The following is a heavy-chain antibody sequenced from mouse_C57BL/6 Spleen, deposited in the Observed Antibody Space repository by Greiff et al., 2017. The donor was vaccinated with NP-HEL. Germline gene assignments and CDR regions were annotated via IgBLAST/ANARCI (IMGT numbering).Heavy chain of an antibody. J-gene: IGHJ4*01. Sequence: RGLEWVAEIRNKANNHATYYAESVKGRFTISRDDSKSSVYLQMNSLRAEDTGIYYCTRGMITRAMDYWGQGTSVTVSS. V-gene: IGHV6-6*01. CDR2: IRNKANNHAT. D-gene: IGHD2-4*01. CDR3: TRGMITRAMDY.